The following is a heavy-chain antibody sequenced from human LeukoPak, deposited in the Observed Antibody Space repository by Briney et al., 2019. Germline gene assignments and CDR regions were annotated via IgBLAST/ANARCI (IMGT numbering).Heavy chain of an antibody. CDR1: GGSISSYY. D-gene: IGHD2-2*01. CDR3: ARDSGYCTSTRCYGGYYFDH. V-gene: IGHV4-59*01. Sequence: SETLSLTCTVSGGSISSYYWSWIRQPPGKGLGWIGYIYNSGSTNYNPSLKSRVTISVDTSKNQFSLKLSSVTAADTAVYYCARDSGYCTSTRCYGGYYFDHWGQGTLVTVSS. J-gene: IGHJ4*02. CDR2: IYNSGST.